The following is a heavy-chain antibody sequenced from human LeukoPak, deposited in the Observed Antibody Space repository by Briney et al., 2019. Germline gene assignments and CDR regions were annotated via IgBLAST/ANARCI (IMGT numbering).Heavy chain of an antibody. CDR2: IYPDDSEI. Sequence: GESLKISCQTSGYRFSNYWIGWVRQLPGRGLEWMGIIYPDDSEIRYSPSFQGLVTFSVDKSISTAYLQWSSLKASDTVIYYCARRVYGKNWFDPWGQGTLVTVSS. J-gene: IGHJ5*02. D-gene: IGHD2-8*01. CDR1: GYRFSNYW. V-gene: IGHV5-51*01. CDR3: ARRVYGKNWFDP.